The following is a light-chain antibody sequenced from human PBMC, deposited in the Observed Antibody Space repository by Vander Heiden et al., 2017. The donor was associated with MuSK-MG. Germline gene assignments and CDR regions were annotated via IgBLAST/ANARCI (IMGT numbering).Light chain of an antibody. CDR2: DAT. CDR3: QQRYTSPT. V-gene: IGKV3-11*01. J-gene: IGKJ5*01. Sequence: DIVLPQSPATLSLSPGERATLSCRASQSISSFLGWYQQKPGQAPRLIVYDATNRATGIPDRFSGSGSGTDFTLTSSSLEHEDFAIYYWQQRYTSPTFGQGTPLDIK. CDR1: QSISSF.